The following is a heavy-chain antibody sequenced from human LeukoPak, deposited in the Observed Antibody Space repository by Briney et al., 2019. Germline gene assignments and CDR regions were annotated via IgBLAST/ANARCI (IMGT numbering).Heavy chain of an antibody. V-gene: IGHV3-30-3*01. CDR3: AREIAAAGTCFDY. J-gene: IGHJ4*02. Sequence: GSLRLSCAASGFTFSSYAMHWVRQAPGKGLEWVAVISYDGSNKYYADSVKGRLTISRDNSKNTLYLQMNSLRAEDTAVYYCAREIAAAGTCFDYWGQGTLVTVSS. CDR2: ISYDGSNK. CDR1: GFTFSSYA. D-gene: IGHD6-13*01.